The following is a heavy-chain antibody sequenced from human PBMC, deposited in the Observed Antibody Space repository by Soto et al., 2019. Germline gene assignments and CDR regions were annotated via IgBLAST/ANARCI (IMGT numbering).Heavy chain of an antibody. CDR1: GGSISSSTYY. V-gene: IGHV4-39*07. Sequence: SETLSLTCTVSGGSISSSTYYWGWIRQPPGKGLEWIGSVYFSATTYYNPSLKSRLTISEDTSKNQFSLKLSSVTAADTAVYYCARDQSYGDYNWYRGPFDYWGQGTLVTVSS. D-gene: IGHD4-17*01. J-gene: IGHJ4*02. CDR2: VYFSATT. CDR3: ARDQSYGDYNWYRGPFDY.